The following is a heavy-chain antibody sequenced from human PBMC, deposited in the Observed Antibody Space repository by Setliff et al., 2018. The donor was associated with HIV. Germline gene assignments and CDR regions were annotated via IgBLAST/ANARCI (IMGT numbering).Heavy chain of an antibody. D-gene: IGHD1-1*01. J-gene: IGHJ3*02. CDR1: GFTFSNYN. CDR3: ATGIITAYEM. CDR2: ISSSSTYI. V-gene: IGHV3-21*04. Sequence: PGGSLRLSCSASGFTFSNYNMNWVRQAPGKGLEWVSSISSSSTYIYYADSVKGRFTISRDNAKNSLYLQMNSLTAEDTAIYYCATGIITAYEMWGQGTMVTVSS.